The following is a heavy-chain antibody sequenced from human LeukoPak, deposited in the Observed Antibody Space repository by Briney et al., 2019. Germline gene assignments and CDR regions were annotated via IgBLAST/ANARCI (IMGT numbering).Heavy chain of an antibody. CDR1: GFTVSSNY. J-gene: IGHJ4*02. Sequence: GGSLRLSCAASGFTVSSNYMSWVRQAPGKGLEWVSVIYSGGSTYYADSVKGRFTISRDNSKNTLYLQMSSLRLEDTALHYCVKGESEGGDYWGQGTLVTVSS. D-gene: IGHD1-26*01. CDR3: VKGESEGGDY. V-gene: IGHV3-53*05. CDR2: IYSGGST.